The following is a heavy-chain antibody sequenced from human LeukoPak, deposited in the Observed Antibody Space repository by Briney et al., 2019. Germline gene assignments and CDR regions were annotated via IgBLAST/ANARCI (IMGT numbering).Heavy chain of an antibody. Sequence: SETLSLTCTVSGGSISSYYWSWIRQPPGKGLEWIGYIYYSGSTNYNPSLKSRVTISVDTSKNQFSLKLSSVTAADTAVYYCASQSKYDFWSGYPLDAFDIWGQGTMVTVSS. CDR1: GGSISSYY. V-gene: IGHV4-59*12. D-gene: IGHD3-3*01. CDR3: ASQSKYDFWSGYPLDAFDI. CDR2: IYYSGST. J-gene: IGHJ3*02.